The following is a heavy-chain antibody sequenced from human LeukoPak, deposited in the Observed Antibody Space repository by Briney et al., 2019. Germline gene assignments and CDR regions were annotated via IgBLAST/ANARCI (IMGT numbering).Heavy chain of an antibody. J-gene: IGHJ4*02. CDR2: INHSGST. D-gene: IGHD1-26*01. Sequence: SETLSLTCAVYGGSFSGYYWSWIRQPPGKGLEWIGEINHSGSTNYNPSLKSRVTISVDTSKNQFSLKLSSVTAAGTAVYYCARADGGSYYLDYWGQGTLVTVSS. CDR1: GGSFSGYY. V-gene: IGHV4-34*01. CDR3: ARADGGSYYLDY.